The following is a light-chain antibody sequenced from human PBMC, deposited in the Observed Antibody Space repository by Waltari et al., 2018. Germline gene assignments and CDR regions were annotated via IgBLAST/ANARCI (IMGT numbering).Light chain of an antibody. CDR3: SSYTSSFTVV. CDR2: DVS. V-gene: IGLV2-14*03. J-gene: IGLJ2*01. Sequence: QSALTQPASVSGSPGQSITISCTVTSGDVGAHDYVSWFQQHPGKAPKLMIYDVSDRPSGVYNRFSASKSGNTASLTISGLQAEDEADYYCSSYTSSFTVVFGGGTKLTVL. CDR1: SGDVGAHDY.